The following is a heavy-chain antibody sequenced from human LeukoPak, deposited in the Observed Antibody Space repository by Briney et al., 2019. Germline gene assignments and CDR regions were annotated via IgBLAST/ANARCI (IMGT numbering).Heavy chain of an antibody. CDR2: IYSGGST. CDR3: ARAMIVVASGPDAFDI. D-gene: IGHD3-22*01. Sequence: PGGSLRLSCAASEFSVGSNYMTWVRQAPGKGLEWVSLIYSGGSTYYADSVKGRFTISRDNSRNTLYLQMNSLRAEDTAVYYCARAMIVVASGPDAFDIWGQGTMVTVSS. CDR1: EFSVGSNY. J-gene: IGHJ3*02. V-gene: IGHV3-66*01.